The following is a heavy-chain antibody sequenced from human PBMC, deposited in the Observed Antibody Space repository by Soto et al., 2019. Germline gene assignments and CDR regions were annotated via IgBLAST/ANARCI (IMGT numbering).Heavy chain of an antibody. V-gene: IGHV3-33*01. Sequence: LRLSCAVSGFTFSSYGMHWVRQAPGKGLEWVAVIWYDGSNKYYADSVKGRFTISRDNSKNTLYLQMNSLRAEDTAVYYCARPHDFWSGYSGPYYFDYWGQGTLVTVSS. D-gene: IGHD3-3*01. CDR1: GFTFSSYG. J-gene: IGHJ4*02. CDR2: IWYDGSNK. CDR3: ARPHDFWSGYSGPYYFDY.